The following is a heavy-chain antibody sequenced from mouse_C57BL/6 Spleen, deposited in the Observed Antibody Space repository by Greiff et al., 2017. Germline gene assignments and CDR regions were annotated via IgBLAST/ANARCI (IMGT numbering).Heavy chain of an antibody. Sequence: VQLQQSGAELVKPGASVKISCKASGYAFSSYWMNWVKQRPGKGLEWIGQIYPGDGDTNYNGKFKGKATLTADKSSSTAYMQLSSLTSEDSAVYCCARKGFTTVGYFDYWGQGTTLTVSS. V-gene: IGHV1-80*01. CDR3: ARKGFTTVGYFDY. CDR1: GYAFSSYW. CDR2: IYPGDGDT. D-gene: IGHD1-1*01. J-gene: IGHJ2*01.